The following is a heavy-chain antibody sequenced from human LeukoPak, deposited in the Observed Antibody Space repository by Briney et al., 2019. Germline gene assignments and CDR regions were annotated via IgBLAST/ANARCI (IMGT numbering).Heavy chain of an antibody. V-gene: IGHV3-21*01. CDR2: FTSTSTYV. J-gene: IGHJ6*03. CDR1: GFTFSTYA. Sequence: GGSLRLSCAASGFTFSTYAMTWVGQAPGKRREWVSSFTSTSTYVFYADSVKGRFTISRDNAKNSLYLQMNSLRAEGTAVYYCARDPYSGSYGDYYYYYMDVWGKGTTVTISS. D-gene: IGHD1-26*01. CDR3: ARDPYSGSYGDYYYYYMDV.